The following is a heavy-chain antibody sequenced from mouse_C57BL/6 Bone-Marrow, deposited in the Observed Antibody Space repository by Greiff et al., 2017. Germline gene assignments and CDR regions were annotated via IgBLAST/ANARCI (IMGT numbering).Heavy chain of an antibody. CDR2: IYPGSGNT. J-gene: IGHJ4*01. Sequence: QVQLQQSGAELVRPGASVKLSCKASGYTFTDYYINWVKQRPGQGLEWIARIYPGSGNTYYNEKFKGKATLTAEKSSSTAYMQLSSLTSEDSAVYFCARYYDGYDDVYYAMDYWGQGTSVTVSS. CDR1: GYTFTDYY. CDR3: ARYYDGYDDVYYAMDY. D-gene: IGHD2-2*01. V-gene: IGHV1-76*01.